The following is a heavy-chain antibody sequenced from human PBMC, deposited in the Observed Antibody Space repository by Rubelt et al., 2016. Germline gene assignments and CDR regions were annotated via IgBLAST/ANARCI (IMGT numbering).Heavy chain of an antibody. D-gene: IGHD1-26*01. Sequence: QVQLVQSGSELKKPGASVKVSCKASGYTFTSYAMNWVRQAPGQGLEWMGIINPSGGSTSYAQKFQGRVTMTRDTATSTVYMELSSLRSEDTAVYYCASGGSGSYPNDYWGQGTLVTVSS. J-gene: IGHJ4*02. CDR3: ASGGSGSYPNDY. CDR2: INPSGGST. CDR1: GYTFTSYA. V-gene: IGHV1-46*03.